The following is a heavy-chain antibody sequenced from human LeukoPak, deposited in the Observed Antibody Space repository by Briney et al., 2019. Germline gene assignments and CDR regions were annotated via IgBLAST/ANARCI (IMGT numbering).Heavy chain of an antibody. D-gene: IGHD6-19*01. Sequence: GGSLRLSCAVSGFPFSIYEMNWVRQAPGKGLEWVSNIHSSGTIKYYADSVKGRFSISRDNAKSSLYLQMNSLRVEDTAVYYCALLAVASDLDYWGQGALVTVSS. CDR2: IHSSGTIK. J-gene: IGHJ4*02. CDR1: GFPFSIYE. CDR3: ALLAVASDLDY. V-gene: IGHV3-48*03.